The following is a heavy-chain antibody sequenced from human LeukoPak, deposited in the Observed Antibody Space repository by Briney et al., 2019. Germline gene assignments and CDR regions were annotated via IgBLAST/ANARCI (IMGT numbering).Heavy chain of an antibody. Sequence: GGSLRLSSAASGFTFSNYAMSWVRQAPGKGLEWVSAISGSGGSTYYADSVRGRFTISRDNSKNTLSLQMNSLRAEDTAVYYCAKTLSGYYSSGSYDYWGQGTLVTVSS. J-gene: IGHJ4*02. CDR2: ISGSGGST. CDR1: GFTFSNYA. CDR3: AKTLSGYYSSGSYDY. V-gene: IGHV3-23*01. D-gene: IGHD3-10*01.